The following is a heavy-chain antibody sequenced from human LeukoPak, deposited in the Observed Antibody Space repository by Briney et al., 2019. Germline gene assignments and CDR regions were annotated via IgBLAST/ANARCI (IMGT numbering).Heavy chain of an antibody. CDR1: GFTFSNYA. Sequence: GGSLRLSCAASGFTFSNYAMSWVRQAPGKGLEWVSAVSGRDDSTYYADSVKGRFTISRDNSKNTLYLQMNSLRAENTAVYYCAKWGDYDILTGYYDSDYWGQGTLVTVSS. CDR3: AKWGDYDILTGYYDSDY. D-gene: IGHD3-9*01. J-gene: IGHJ4*02. V-gene: IGHV3-23*01. CDR2: VSGRDDST.